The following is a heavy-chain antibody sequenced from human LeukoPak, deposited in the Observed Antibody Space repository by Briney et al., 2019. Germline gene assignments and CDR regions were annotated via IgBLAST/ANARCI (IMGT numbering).Heavy chain of an antibody. CDR2: ISDGGGST. Sequence: GGSLRLSCAASGFTFSSYAMSWVRQAPGKGLEWVSTISDGGGSTYYADSVKGGFTISRDNYKNTLYLQMDSLRAEDMAMYYCAKVPYSDYGSGRPPFMDVWGQGTTVAVSS. CDR3: AKVPYSDYGSGRPPFMDV. D-gene: IGHD3-10*01. V-gene: IGHV3-23*01. CDR1: GFTFSSYA. J-gene: IGHJ6*02.